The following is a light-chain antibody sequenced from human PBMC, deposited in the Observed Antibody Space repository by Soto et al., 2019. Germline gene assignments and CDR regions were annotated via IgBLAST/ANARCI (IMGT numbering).Light chain of an antibody. CDR2: DDR. Sequence: SYELTQPPSVSVAPGQTARITCGGDNIGSKSLHWYQQKPGQAPVLVVYDDRDRPTGIPERFSGSNSGNTATLTINRVEAGDEADYYCQVWDSTTDHYVFGIGTKLTVL. CDR1: NIGSKS. V-gene: IGLV3-21*02. J-gene: IGLJ1*01. CDR3: QVWDSTTDHYV.